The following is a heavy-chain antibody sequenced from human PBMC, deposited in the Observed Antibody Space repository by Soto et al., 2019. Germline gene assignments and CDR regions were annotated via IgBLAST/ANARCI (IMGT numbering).Heavy chain of an antibody. V-gene: IGHV3-23*01. J-gene: IGHJ3*02. CDR2: ISGSGGST. D-gene: IGHD3-3*01. Sequence: PGGSLRLSCAASGFTFSSYGMHWVRQAPGKGLEWVSAISGSGGSTYYADSVKGRFTISRDNSKNTLYLQMNSLRAEDTAVYYCAKRDDFWSGPDDAFDIWGQGTMVTVSS. CDR1: GFTFSSYG. CDR3: AKRDDFWSGPDDAFDI.